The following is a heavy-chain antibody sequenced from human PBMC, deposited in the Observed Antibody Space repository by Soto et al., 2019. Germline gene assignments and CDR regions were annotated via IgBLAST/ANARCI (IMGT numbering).Heavy chain of an antibody. D-gene: IGHD4-17*01. J-gene: IGHJ3*02. CDR1: GGTISSYY. Sequence: PSETLSLTCSVSGGTISSYYWNLIRQPPGKGLEWIAYIYYSGSTKYNPSLKSRVTISVDTSKNQFSLKLSSVTAADTAVYYCARGDYGDDGDAFDIWGQGTMVTVS. V-gene: IGHV4-59*01. CDR2: IYYSGST. CDR3: ARGDYGDDGDAFDI.